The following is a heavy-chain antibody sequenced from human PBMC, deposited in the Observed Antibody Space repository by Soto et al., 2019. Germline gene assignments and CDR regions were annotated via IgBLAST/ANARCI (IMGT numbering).Heavy chain of an antibody. CDR2: MYPGDSDT. CDR3: ARLPRDCNKTSCYYADH. Sequence: RGESLKISCRGSGYDFNTNWFGWVRQLPGKGLEWVGIMYPGDSDTRYNPSLQGHVTLSADVTVSTAFLQWRSLKTSDTGMYFCARLPRDCNKTSCYYADHWCHGTQVTVSS. J-gene: IGHJ4*01. V-gene: IGHV5-51*01. CDR1: GYDFNTNW. D-gene: IGHD2-2*01.